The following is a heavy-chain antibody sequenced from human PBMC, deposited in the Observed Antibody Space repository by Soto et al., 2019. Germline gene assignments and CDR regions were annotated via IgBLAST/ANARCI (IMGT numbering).Heavy chain of an antibody. CDR3: ARDYYDSSGPYDAFDI. J-gene: IGHJ3*02. Sequence: ASVKVSCKASGYTFTSYGISWVRQAPGQGLEWMGWISAYNGNTNYAQKLQGRVTMTTDTSTSTAYMELRSLRSDDTAVYYCARDYYDSSGPYDAFDIWGQGTMVTVSS. V-gene: IGHV1-18*01. CDR2: ISAYNGNT. D-gene: IGHD3-22*01. CDR1: GYTFTSYG.